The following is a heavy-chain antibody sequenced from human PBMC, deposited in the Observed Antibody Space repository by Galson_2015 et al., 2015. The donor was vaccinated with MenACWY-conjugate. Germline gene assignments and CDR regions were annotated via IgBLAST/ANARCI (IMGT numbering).Heavy chain of an antibody. V-gene: IGHV2-5*01. CDR2: IYSHDEK. J-gene: IGHJ4*02. Sequence: PALVKPTQTLTLTCTFSGFSLTTTGVGVAWIRQPPGKALEWLAHIYSHDEKPYNTSLKTRLTVTKDTSKNRVVLTMTNVDPVDTATYYCAHSGEYCSRTSCYYFDYWGQGAPVTVSS. CDR3: AHSGEYCSRTSCYYFDY. D-gene: IGHD2-2*01. CDR1: GFSLTTTGVG.